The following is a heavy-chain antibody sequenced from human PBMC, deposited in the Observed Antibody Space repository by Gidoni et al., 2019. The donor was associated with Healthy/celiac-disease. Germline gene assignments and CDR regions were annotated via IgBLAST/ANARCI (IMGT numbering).Heavy chain of an antibody. CDR3: ERAPPGSWAACRIFDF. D-gene: IGHD6-6*01. CDR2: INRNSSDT. CDR1: GYTFTDHY. J-gene: IGHJ4*02. Sequence: QVQQVQPGAEVTKPGPSRTISCRASGYTFTDHYIEWVRQAPGQGLEWMGFINRNSSDTKYSQKFQVSVTMTRDTTISSSYMELRSLRSDDSAVYYCERAPPGSWAACRIFDFWGQGTLVPVSS. V-gene: IGHV1-2*02.